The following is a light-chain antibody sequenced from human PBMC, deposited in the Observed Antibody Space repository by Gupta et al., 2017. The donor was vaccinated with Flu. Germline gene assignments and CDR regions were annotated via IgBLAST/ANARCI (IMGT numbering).Light chain of an antibody. V-gene: IGKV4-1*01. CDR2: WAS. Sequence: DIVMTQSPDSLAVSLGERATINCKSSQNSWYSYSKKDYLAWYQQKPGQAPRLLIYWASSRESGVPDRFSGSGSGTDFTLTISSLQPEDVAVYYCQQSESSVSRTFGQGTKLEIK. CDR1: QNSWYSYSKKDY. J-gene: IGKJ1*01. CDR3: QQSESSVSRT.